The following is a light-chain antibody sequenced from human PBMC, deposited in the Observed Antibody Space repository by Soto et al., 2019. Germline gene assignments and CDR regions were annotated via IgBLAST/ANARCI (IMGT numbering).Light chain of an antibody. V-gene: IGLV2-8*01. CDR2: EVN. Sequence: QPVLTQPPSASGSPGQSVTISCTGTSSDVGGYNFVSWFQQSPGKAPKLVIYEVNKRPSGVPDRFSGSKSGNTASLTVSGLQAEDEADYYCNSYAGSNNFVVFGGGTKLTVL. CDR3: NSYAGSNNFVV. J-gene: IGLJ2*01. CDR1: SSDVGGYNF.